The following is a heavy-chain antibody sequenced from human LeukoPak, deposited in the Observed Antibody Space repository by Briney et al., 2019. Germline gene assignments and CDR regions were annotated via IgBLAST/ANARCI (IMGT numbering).Heavy chain of an antibody. D-gene: IGHD2-15*01. CDR2: INTNTGNP. V-gene: IGHV7-4-1*02. J-gene: IGHJ4*02. Sequence: ASVKVSCKASGYTFTGYYMHWVRQAPGQGLEWMGWINTNTGNPTYAQGFTGRFVFSLDTSVSTAYLQISSLKAEDTAVYYCAREGGAWCLDYWGQGTLVTVSS. CDR1: GYTFTGYY. CDR3: AREGGAWCLDY.